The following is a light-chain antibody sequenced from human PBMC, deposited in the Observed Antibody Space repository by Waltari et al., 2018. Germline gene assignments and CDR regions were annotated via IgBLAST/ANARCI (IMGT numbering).Light chain of an antibody. V-gene: IGKV2-30*02. J-gene: IGKJ3*01. CDR1: QSLLHSNGNSY. Sequence: DVVMTQSPLSLPITPGQPASMTCRSSQSLLHSNGNSYLSWFLQKPGQPPRRLIYKVSNRDSWVPDRFSGSGAGTDFTLKISRVEAEDVGVYYCMQGTHFPFTFGPGTKLDIK. CDR2: KVS. CDR3: MQGTHFPFT.